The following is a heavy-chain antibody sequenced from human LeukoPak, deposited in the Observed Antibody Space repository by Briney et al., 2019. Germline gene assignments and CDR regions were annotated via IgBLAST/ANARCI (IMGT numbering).Heavy chain of an antibody. V-gene: IGHV3-30-3*01. J-gene: IGHJ4*02. CDR2: ISYDGSNK. Sequence: GRSLRLSCAASGFTFSSYAMHWVRQAPGKGLEWVAVISYDGSNKYYADSVKGRFTISRDNARNSLYLQMNSLRADDTAVYYCARVSDYGGNSESSSGYFDYWGQGTLVTVSS. D-gene: IGHD4-23*01. CDR1: GFTFSSYA. CDR3: ARVSDYGGNSESSSGYFDY.